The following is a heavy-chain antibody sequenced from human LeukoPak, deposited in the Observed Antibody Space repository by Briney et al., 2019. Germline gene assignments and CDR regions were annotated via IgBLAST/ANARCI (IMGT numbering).Heavy chain of an antibody. CDR2: IYYSGGT. Sequence: TSETLSLTCTVSGGSISSSSYYWGWIRQPPGKGLEWIGYIYYSGGTNYNPSLKSRVTISVDTSKNQFSLKLSSVTAADTAVYYCARGGSRITMVRGVDNWFDPWGQGTLVTVSS. J-gene: IGHJ5*02. V-gene: IGHV4-61*05. CDR1: GGSISSSSYY. CDR3: ARGGSRITMVRGVDNWFDP. D-gene: IGHD3-10*01.